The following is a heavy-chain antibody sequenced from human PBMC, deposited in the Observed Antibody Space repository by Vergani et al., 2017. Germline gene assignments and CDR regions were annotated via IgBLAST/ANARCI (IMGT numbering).Heavy chain of an antibody. V-gene: IGHV4-4*03. D-gene: IGHD3-16*01. CDR2: IYYTGIT. CDR3: VGAQGGDVPHDKRVYFFYGMDV. CDR1: GVSIKSGFW. Sequence: QVHLNEAGPGLVKPPGTLSLTCAVSGVSIKSGFWWNWVRQPPGKGLEWIGEIYYTGITNYNSSLKSRVSMAVDTSKHQFSLNLTSVTAADTAMYYCVGAQGGDVPHDKRVYFFYGMDVWGQGTTVTVSS. J-gene: IGHJ6*02.